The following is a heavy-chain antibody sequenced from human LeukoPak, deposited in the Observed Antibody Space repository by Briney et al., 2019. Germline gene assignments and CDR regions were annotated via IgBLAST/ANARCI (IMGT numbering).Heavy chain of an antibody. D-gene: IGHD6-13*01. J-gene: IGHJ4*02. CDR3: ARGPLIAAAGTW. Sequence: GGSLRLSCATSGFTFSNYGMHWVRQAPGKGLEWVAVISSDETNIRYGDSVRGRFTVSRDNAKNTVYLQMNSLGADDTAVYYCARGPLIAAAGTWWGQGTLVTVSS. CDR1: GFTFSNYG. V-gene: IGHV3-30*03. CDR2: ISSDETNI.